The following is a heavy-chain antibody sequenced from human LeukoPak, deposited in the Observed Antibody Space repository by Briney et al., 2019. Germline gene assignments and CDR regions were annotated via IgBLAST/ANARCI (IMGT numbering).Heavy chain of an antibody. V-gene: IGHV4-59*08. CDR1: GGSISSAY. Sequence: SETLSLTCTVAGGSISSAYWNWVRQPPGKGREGSGFIYYSGRTNYSPSLKGRVSISMDMSTNQFSPKLSSVTAADTAVYYCAVRQRPGAFDIWGQGTVVTVSS. CDR2: IYYSGRT. J-gene: IGHJ3*02. CDR3: AVRQRPGAFDI. D-gene: IGHD1-14*01.